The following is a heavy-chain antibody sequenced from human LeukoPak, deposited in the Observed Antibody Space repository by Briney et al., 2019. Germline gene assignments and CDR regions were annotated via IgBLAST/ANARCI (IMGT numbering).Heavy chain of an antibody. J-gene: IGHJ4*02. CDR2: VKSDGSNP. Sequence: GGSLSLSCAASRFGFSNYWMHWVRQAPGKGLVWVSRVKSDGSNPSYADSVKGRFTISRDNAENMLYLQMNTLGAEDTAVYYCARDIVSGSGSLDYWGQGTLVTVSS. V-gene: IGHV3-74*01. CDR1: RFGFSNYW. D-gene: IGHD3-10*01. CDR3: ARDIVSGSGSLDY.